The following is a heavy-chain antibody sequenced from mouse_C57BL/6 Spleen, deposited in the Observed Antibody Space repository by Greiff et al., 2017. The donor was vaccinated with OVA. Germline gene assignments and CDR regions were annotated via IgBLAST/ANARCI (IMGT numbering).Heavy chain of an antibody. V-gene: IGHV5-4*01. Sequence: EVQVVESGGGLVKPGGSLKLSCAASGFTFSSYAMSWVRQTPEKRLEWVATISDGGSYTYYPDNVKGRFTISRDNAKNNLYLQMSHLKSEDTAMYYCASSDGYYPSWCAYWGQGTLVTVSA. D-gene: IGHD2-3*01. CDR2: ISDGGSYT. CDR3: ASSDGYYPSWCAY. J-gene: IGHJ3*01. CDR1: GFTFSSYA.